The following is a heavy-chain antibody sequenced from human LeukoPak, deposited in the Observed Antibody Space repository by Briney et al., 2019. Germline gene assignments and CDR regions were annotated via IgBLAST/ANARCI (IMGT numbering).Heavy chain of an antibody. CDR1: GDSINDHY. D-gene: IGHD5-12*01. CDR3: ARVDIVATTIYYFDY. CDR2: IYSSVST. J-gene: IGHJ4*02. Sequence: SETLSLTCTVSGDSINDHYWSWIRQPPGEGLEWIGYIYSSVSTNYNPSLKSRVTISIDTSKSQFSLKLASVTAADTAEYYCARVDIVATTIYYFDYWGQGTLVTVSS. V-gene: IGHV4-4*09.